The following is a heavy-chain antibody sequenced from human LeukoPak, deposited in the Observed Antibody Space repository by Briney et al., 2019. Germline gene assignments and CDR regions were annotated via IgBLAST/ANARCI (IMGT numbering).Heavy chain of an antibody. CDR3: ARGGGYASPIGY. J-gene: IGHJ4*02. V-gene: IGHV4-59*01. Sequence: KPSETLSLICTLSGGSIRTYYWSWIRQPPGKGLEWIGYIYHSGSTNYNPSLKSRVTISVDTSKNQFSLKLSSVTAADTAVYYCARGGGYASPIGYWGQGALVTVSS. CDR2: IYHSGST. D-gene: IGHD5-12*01. CDR1: GGSIRTYY.